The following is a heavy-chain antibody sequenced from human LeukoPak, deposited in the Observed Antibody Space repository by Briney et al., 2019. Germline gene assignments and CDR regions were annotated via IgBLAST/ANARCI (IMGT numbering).Heavy chain of an antibody. Sequence: SGPPLVKPTQTLTLTCTFSGFSLSTSGVGVGWIRQPPGKALEWLALINWNDDKRYSPSLKSRLTITKDTSKHQVVLTMTNMDTVDTATYYRARNTYFYDSSGYYFADAFDIWGQGTMVTVSS. CDR2: INWNDDK. J-gene: IGHJ3*02. D-gene: IGHD3-22*01. CDR1: GFSLSTSGVG. CDR3: ARNTYFYDSSGYYFADAFDI. V-gene: IGHV2-5*01.